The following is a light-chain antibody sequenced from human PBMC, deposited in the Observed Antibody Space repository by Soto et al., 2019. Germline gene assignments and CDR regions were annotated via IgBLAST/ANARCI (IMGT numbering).Light chain of an antibody. CDR2: GNS. CDR3: PSYDRPLRRG. Sequence: QSALTQPPSVSGAPGQTVTISCTGSRSNTGAGFDVQWYQQLPGTAPKLLIYGNSNRPSGVPDRFSGSKSGTSASLAISGLQPEGEAGYYCPSYDRPLRRGFGTGTKVTGL. J-gene: IGLJ1*01. CDR1: RSNTGAGFD. V-gene: IGLV1-40*01.